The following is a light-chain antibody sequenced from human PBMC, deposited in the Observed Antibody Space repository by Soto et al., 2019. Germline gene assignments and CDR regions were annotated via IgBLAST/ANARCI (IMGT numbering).Light chain of an antibody. V-gene: IGKV3-20*01. CDR3: QQYDSSPPFT. J-gene: IGKJ3*01. CDR2: GAS. Sequence: EIVLTQSPGTLSLSPGERATLSCRASQSVSSSYLAWYQHKPGQAPRLLIYGASSSATGIPDRFSGSGSGTDLTLTISRLEPEDFAVYYCQQYDSSPPFTFGPGTKVDIK. CDR1: QSVSSSY.